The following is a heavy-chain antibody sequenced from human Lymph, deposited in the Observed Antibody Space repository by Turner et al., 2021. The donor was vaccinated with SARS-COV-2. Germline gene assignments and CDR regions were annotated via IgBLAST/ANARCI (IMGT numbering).Heavy chain of an antibody. J-gene: IGHJ4*02. CDR2: ISYDGSNK. D-gene: IGHD3-22*01. Sequence: QVHLVESGGGVVQPGRSLRLSCASSGFTFSRYAMHWVRQAPGKGLEWVAVISYDGSNKYYADSVKGRFTISRDNSKNTLYLQVNSLRAEDTAVFYCATLFTIPYYSDSSGYYTDYWGQGTLVTVSS. CDR3: ATLFTIPYYSDSSGYYTDY. CDR1: GFTFSRYA. V-gene: IGHV3-30*04.